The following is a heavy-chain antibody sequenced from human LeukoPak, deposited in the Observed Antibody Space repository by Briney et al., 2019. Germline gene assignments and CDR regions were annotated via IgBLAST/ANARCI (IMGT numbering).Heavy chain of an antibody. V-gene: IGHV1-2*02. CDR1: GYTFTGYY. Sequence: ASVKVSCKASGYTFTGYYMHWVRQAPGQGLEWMGWINPNSGGTNYAQKFRGRVTMTRDTSISTAYMELSRLRSDDTAVYYCARSSYYYGSGSLGDAFDIWGQGTMVTVSS. D-gene: IGHD3-10*01. CDR2: INPNSGGT. CDR3: ARSSYYYGSGSLGDAFDI. J-gene: IGHJ3*02.